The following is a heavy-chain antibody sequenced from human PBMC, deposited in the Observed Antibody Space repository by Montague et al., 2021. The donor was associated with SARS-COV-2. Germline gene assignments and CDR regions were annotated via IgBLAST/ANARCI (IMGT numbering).Heavy chain of an antibody. CDR3: ARNMAY. CDR1: SGSLSNYY. D-gene: IGHD2/OR15-2a*01. CDR2: MYETGDM. V-gene: IGHV4-4*09. Sequence: ETLSLTCTVSSGSLSNYYWSWIRQSPDKGLEWIGYMYETGDMIYNPSLRSRVSISADTSKSQFSRRLTSVTAADSARYYCARNMAYWGQGVLVTV. J-gene: IGHJ4*02.